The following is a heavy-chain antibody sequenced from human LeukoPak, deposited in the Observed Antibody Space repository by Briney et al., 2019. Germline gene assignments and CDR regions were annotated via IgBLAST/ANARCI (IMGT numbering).Heavy chain of an antibody. CDR2: IIPIFGTA. D-gene: IGHD2-2*02. J-gene: IGHJ4*02. V-gene: IGHV1-69*05. CDR3: AIGYCSSTSCYTGFDY. CDR1: GGTFSSYA. Sequence: SVKVSCKASGGTFSSYAISWVRQAPGQGLEWMGGIIPIFGTANYAQKFQGRVTITTDESTSTAYMELSSLRSEDTAVYYCAIGYCSSTSCYTGFDYWGQGTLVTVSS.